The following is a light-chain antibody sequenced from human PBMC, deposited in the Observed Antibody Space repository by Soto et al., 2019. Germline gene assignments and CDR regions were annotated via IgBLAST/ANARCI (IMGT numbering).Light chain of an antibody. V-gene: IGKV3-20*01. CDR3: QQYGGAAPWT. Sequence: EIVLTQPPGPLSVSPGDRVTLSCRASQTVNNNYLAWYQQKPGQAPRLLISGASTPATGTPARFSGSGSGTHCTLTVSRLEPEDFAVYYCQQYGGAAPWTFGPGTKVDMK. J-gene: IGKJ1*01. CDR2: GAS. CDR1: QTVNNNY.